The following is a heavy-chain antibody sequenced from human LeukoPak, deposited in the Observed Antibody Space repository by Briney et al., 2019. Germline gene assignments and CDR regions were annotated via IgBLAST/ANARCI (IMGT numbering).Heavy chain of an antibody. CDR1: GYTFTGYY. V-gene: IGHV1-2*02. J-gene: IGHJ4*02. CDR3: AREESGSYPPADY. D-gene: IGHD1-26*01. CDR2: INPNSGGT. Sequence: GASVKVSCKASGYTFTGYYMHWVRQAPGQGLEWMGWINPNSGGTNYAQKFQGRVTMTRGTSISTAYVELSRLRSDDTAVYYCAREESGSYPPADYWGQGTLVTVSS.